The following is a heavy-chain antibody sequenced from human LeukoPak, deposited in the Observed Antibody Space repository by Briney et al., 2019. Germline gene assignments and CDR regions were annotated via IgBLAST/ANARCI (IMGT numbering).Heavy chain of an antibody. CDR1: GGSISSSLYY. CDR2: IYYRGSI. D-gene: IGHD4-17*01. V-gene: IGHV4-39*07. Sequence: SETLSLTCTVSGGSISSSLYYWGWIRQPPGKGLEWIGTIYYRGSIYYNPSLKSRVTISVDTSKNQFSLKLSSVTAADTAVYYCARGTVTTSSIDPYNWFDPWGQGTLVTVSS. CDR3: ARGTVTTSSIDPYNWFDP. J-gene: IGHJ5*02.